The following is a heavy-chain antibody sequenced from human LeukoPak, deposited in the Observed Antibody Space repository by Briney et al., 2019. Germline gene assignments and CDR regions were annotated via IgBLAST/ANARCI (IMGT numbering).Heavy chain of an antibody. Sequence: PGGSLRLSCAASGFTFSSYAMSWVRQAPGKGLEWVSAISGSGGSTYYADSVKGRFTISRDNSKNTLYLQMNSLRAEDTAVYYCAKALEDIVVVPAVLFDYWGQGTLVTVSS. CDR2: ISGSGGST. D-gene: IGHD2-2*01. CDR1: GFTFSSYA. J-gene: IGHJ4*02. CDR3: AKALEDIVVVPAVLFDY. V-gene: IGHV3-23*01.